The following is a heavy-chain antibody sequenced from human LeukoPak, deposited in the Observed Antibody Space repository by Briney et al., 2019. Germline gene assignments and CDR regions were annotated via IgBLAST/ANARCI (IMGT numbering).Heavy chain of an antibody. J-gene: IGHJ4*02. V-gene: IGHV3-23*01. CDR2: ISTSGGTT. Sequence: GGSLRLSCAAAGFTFSSYAMSWVRQAPGKGLEWVSAISTSGGTTYYADSVKGRFTISRDNSKNTLYLQMNSLRAEDTALYYCAKPPYSSSWAIDYWGQGTLVSVSS. CDR1: GFTFSSYA. CDR3: AKPPYSSSWAIDY. D-gene: IGHD6-13*01.